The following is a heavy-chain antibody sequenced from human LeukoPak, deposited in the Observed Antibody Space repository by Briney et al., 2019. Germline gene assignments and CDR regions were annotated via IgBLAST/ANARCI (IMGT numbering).Heavy chain of an antibody. Sequence: SETLSLTRTVSGGSISGHYWTSIRPPPGKGLELIGHIFSTGATHYNPSLRSRVTMPIAKTKHQFPLKRKSVDVDDTAVYYCARFSTRFDSGCSDASCYVHYWGQGTQVTVSS. J-gene: IGHJ4*02. CDR1: GGSISGHY. CDR2: IFSTGAT. V-gene: IGHV4-59*11. D-gene: IGHD2-2*01. CDR3: ARFSTRFDSGCSDASCYVHY.